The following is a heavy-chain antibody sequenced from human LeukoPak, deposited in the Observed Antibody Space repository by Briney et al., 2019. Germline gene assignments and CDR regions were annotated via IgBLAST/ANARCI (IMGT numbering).Heavy chain of an antibody. CDR3: ARDRRVVTALPLCY. J-gene: IGHJ4*02. CDR2: ISAYNGNT. V-gene: IGHV1-18*01. D-gene: IGHD2-21*02. Sequence: ASVKVSCKASGYTFTSYGISWVRQAPGQGLEWMGWISAYNGNTNYARKLQGRVTMTTDTSTSTAYMELRSLRSDDTAVYYCARDRRVVTALPLCYWGQGTLVTVSS. CDR1: GYTFTSYG.